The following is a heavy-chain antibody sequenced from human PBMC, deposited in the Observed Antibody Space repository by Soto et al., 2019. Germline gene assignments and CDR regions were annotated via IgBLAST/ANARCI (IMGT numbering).Heavy chain of an antibody. V-gene: IGHV3-30-3*01. D-gene: IGHD3-9*01. J-gene: IGHJ6*02. CDR2: ISYDGSNK. Sequence: VQLVESGGGVVQPGRSLRLSCAASGFTFSSYAMHWVRQAPGKGLEWVAVISYDGSNKYYADSVKGRFTISRDNSKNTLYLQMNSLRAEDTAVYYCARAQLRYFDWLSGMDVWGQGTTVTVSS. CDR1: GFTFSSYA. CDR3: ARAQLRYFDWLSGMDV.